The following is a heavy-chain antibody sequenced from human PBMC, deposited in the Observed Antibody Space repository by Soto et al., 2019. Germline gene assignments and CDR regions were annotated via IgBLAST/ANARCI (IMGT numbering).Heavy chain of an antibody. CDR1: GYTFTSYG. V-gene: IGHV1-18*01. D-gene: IGHD6-13*01. J-gene: IGHJ4*02. Sequence: QVQLVQSGAEVKKPGASVKVSCKASGYTFTSYGISWVRQAPGQGLEWMGWISAYNGNTKYVQKLQGRGTMTTDTAPSTAYMELRSLRSDDTAVYCCARDLAAGMIDYWGQGTLVTVSS. CDR3: ARDLAAGMIDY. CDR2: ISAYNGNT.